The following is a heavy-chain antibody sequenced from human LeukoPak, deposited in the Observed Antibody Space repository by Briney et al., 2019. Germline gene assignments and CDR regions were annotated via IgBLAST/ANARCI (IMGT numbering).Heavy chain of an antibody. J-gene: IGHJ4*02. CDR2: IYYSGST. CDR1: GGSISSYY. D-gene: IGHD3-22*01. Sequence: SETLSLTCTVSGGSISSYYWSWIRQPPVKGLEWIGYIYYSGSTNYNPSLKSRVTISVDTSKNQFSLKLSSVTAADTAVYYCARSGPGYYDSREIGYWGQGTLVTVSS. V-gene: IGHV4-59*08. CDR3: ARSGPGYYDSREIGY.